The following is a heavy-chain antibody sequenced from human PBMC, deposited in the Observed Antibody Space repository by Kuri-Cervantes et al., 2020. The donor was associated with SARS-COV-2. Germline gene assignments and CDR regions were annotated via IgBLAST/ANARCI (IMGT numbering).Heavy chain of an antibody. CDR3: ARDGGNWFDP. D-gene: IGHD3-16*01. Sequence: GGSLRLSCAASRFMFSCDRMSWVRQAPGKGLEWVANIKQDGSEKYYVDSVKGRFTISRDNAKNSLYLQMNSLRAEDTAVYYCARDGGNWFDPWGQGTLVTVSS. CDR2: IKQDGSEK. V-gene: IGHV3-7*01. CDR1: RFMFSCDR. J-gene: IGHJ5*02.